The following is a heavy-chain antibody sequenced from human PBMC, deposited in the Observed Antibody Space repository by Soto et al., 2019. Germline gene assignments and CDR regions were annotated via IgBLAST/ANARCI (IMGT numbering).Heavy chain of an antibody. Sequence: ASVKVSCKASGYTFTSYDINWVRQATGQGLEWMGWMNPNSGNTGYAQKFQGRVTMTRNTSISTAYMELSSLRSEDTAVYYCASTSSSPMSYYYYGTDVWGQGTTVTVSS. CDR1: GYTFTSYD. D-gene: IGHD6-6*01. J-gene: IGHJ6*02. CDR3: ASTSSSPMSYYYYGTDV. V-gene: IGHV1-8*01. CDR2: MNPNSGNT.